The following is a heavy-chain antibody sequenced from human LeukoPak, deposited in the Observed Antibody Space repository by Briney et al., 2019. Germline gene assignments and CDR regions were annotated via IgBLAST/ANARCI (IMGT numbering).Heavy chain of an antibody. CDR1: GFTFDDYA. CDR3: ARGLRRDGYKSPYYYYMDG. J-gene: IGHJ6*03. Sequence: GGSLRLSCAASGFTFDDYAMHWVRQAPGKGLECVSLISWDGDSTYYADSVKGRFTISRDNAKNSLYLQMNSLRAEDTAVYYCARGLRRDGYKSPYYYYMDGWGKGTTVTVSS. D-gene: IGHD5-24*01. CDR2: ISWDGDST. V-gene: IGHV3-43D*03.